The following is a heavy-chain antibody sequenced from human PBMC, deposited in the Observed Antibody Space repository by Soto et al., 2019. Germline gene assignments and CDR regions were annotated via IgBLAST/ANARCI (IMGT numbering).Heavy chain of an antibody. CDR1: GFTFRSYA. J-gene: IGHJ4*02. V-gene: IGHV3-23*01. CDR3: GKASGGRYPGNRVLHF. D-gene: IGHD1-26*01. CDR2: ITNSGDDT. Sequence: EVQLLESGGGLVQPGGSLRLSCAASGFTFRSYAMTWVHQAPGEGLEWVSVITNSGDDTLHADSVKGRFTISRDNSKNTLYLQKNSLRAEDTAIDYCGKASGGRYPGNRVLHFWGQGTRMAVSS.